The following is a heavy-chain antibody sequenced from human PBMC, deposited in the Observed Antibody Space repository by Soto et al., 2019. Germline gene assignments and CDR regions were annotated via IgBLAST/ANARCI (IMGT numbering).Heavy chain of an antibody. CDR2: IKEDGSET. Sequence: EVQVVESGGGLVQPGGSLRLSCAASGFTLSSYWMTWVRQAPGKGLEWLANIKEDGSETYYVDSVKGRFTISRDNAKNSLYLQLNSLRDEDTAVYYCAREVLVWFGEFLEDYYYHGMDVWGQGTTVTVSS. V-gene: IGHV3-7*05. D-gene: IGHD3-10*01. CDR3: AREVLVWFGEFLEDYYYHGMDV. CDR1: GFTLSSYW. J-gene: IGHJ6*02.